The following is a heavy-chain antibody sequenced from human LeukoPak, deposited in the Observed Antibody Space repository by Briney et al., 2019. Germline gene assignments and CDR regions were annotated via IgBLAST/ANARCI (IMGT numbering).Heavy chain of an antibody. CDR1: GYTFTSYG. V-gene: IGHV1-18*01. CDR2: ISGYNGNT. Sequence: ASVKVSCKASGYTFTSYGITWVRQAPGQGLEWMGWISGYNGNTNYPQKLQGRVTMTRDTSICTAYMELSRLRSDDTAVYYCARVRPAATHDAFDIWGQGTMVTVSS. D-gene: IGHD2-15*01. CDR3: ARVRPAATHDAFDI. J-gene: IGHJ3*02.